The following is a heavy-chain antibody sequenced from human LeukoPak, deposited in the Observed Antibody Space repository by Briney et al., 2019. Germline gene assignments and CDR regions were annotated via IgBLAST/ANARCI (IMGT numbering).Heavy chain of an antibody. CDR2: IYTSGST. CDR3: ASNTGTVFDY. D-gene: IGHD7-27*01. Sequence: PSQTLSLTCTVSGGSIGSGSYYWSWIRQPAGKGLEWIGRIYTSGSTNYNPSLKSRVTISVDTSKNQFSLKLSSVTAADTAVYYCASNTGTVFDYWGQGALVTVSS. CDR1: GGSIGSGSYY. J-gene: IGHJ4*02. V-gene: IGHV4-61*02.